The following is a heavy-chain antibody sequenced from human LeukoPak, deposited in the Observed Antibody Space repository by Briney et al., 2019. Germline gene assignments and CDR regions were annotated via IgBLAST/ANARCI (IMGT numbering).Heavy chain of an antibody. CDR3: ARGPLNGITEYFQH. D-gene: IGHD3-9*01. V-gene: IGHV4-61*02. CDR1: GGSISSGSYY. Sequence: SEILSLTCTVSGGSISSGSYYWSWIRQPAGKGLEWIGRIYTSGSTNYNPSLKSRVTISLDTSKNQFSLRLSSVTAADTAVYYCARGPLNGITEYFQHWGQGTLVTVSS. CDR2: IYTSGST. J-gene: IGHJ1*01.